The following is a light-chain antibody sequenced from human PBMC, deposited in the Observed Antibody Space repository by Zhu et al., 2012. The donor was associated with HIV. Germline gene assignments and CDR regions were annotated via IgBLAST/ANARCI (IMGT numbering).Light chain of an antibody. CDR3: QQYNDWPPMYT. CDR2: NAF. Sequence: EIMLTQSPATLPVSPGERATLSCRASQNIRNNLAWYQQKPGQAPSLLIYNAFTRAAGIPARFSGSGSGTEFTLTISSLQSEDFAIYYCQQYNDWPPMYTFGQGTKLEIK. V-gene: IGKV3-15*01. J-gene: IGKJ2*01. CDR1: QNIRNN.